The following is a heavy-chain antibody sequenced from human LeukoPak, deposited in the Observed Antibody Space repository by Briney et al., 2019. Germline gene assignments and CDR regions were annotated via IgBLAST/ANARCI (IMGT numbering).Heavy chain of an antibody. CDR2: TSYDGSNK. D-gene: IGHD6-19*01. CDR1: GFTFSSYG. V-gene: IGHV3-30*18. CDR3: AKSTPSIYSSGWSNPTDY. Sequence: PGGSLRLSCAASGFTFSSYGMHWVRQAPGKGLEWVAVTSYDGSNKYYADSVKGRFTISRDNSKNTLYLQMNSLRAEDTAVYYCAKSTPSIYSSGWSNPTDYWGQGTLVTVSS. J-gene: IGHJ4*02.